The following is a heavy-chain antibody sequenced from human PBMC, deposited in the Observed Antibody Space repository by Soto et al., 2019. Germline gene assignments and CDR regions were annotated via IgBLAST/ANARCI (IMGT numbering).Heavy chain of an antibody. J-gene: IGHJ4*02. V-gene: IGHV1-3*01. D-gene: IGHD5-12*01. CDR3: ARAPGYSGYDGYFDY. Sequence: GASVKVSSKAAGYTFTSYAMHWVRQAPGQRLEWMGWINAGNGNTKYSQKFQGRVTITRDTSASTAYMELSSLRSEDTAVYYCARAPGYSGYDGYFDYWGQGTLVTVSS. CDR2: INAGNGNT. CDR1: GYTFTSYA.